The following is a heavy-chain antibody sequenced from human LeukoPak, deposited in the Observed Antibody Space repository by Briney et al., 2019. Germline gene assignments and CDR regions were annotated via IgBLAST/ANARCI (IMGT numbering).Heavy chain of an antibody. CDR1: GYTFTSYG. V-gene: IGHV1-18*01. J-gene: IGHJ4*02. CDR3: ARDSMITFGGVITTSGY. CDR2: ISAYNGNT. D-gene: IGHD3-16*02. Sequence: ASVKVSCKASGYTFTSYGISWVRQAPGQGLEWMGWISAYNGNTNYAQKLQGRVTMTTDTSTSTAYMELRSLRSDDTAVYYCARDSMITFGGVITTSGYWGQGTLVTVSS.